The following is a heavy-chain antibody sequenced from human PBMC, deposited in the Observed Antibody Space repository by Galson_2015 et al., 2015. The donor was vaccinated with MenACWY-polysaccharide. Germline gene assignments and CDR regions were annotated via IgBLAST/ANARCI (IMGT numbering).Heavy chain of an antibody. CDR3: AKDLRGRVAALSIDY. D-gene: IGHD3-10*01. CDR2: ISNSGGST. J-gene: IGHJ4*02. CDR1: GFTFSSYA. Sequence: SLRLSCAASGFTFSSYAMNWVRQAPGKGLEWVSSISNSGGSTYYADSVRGRFTISRDNSKITLYLQMNSLRAADTAIYYCAKDLRGRVAALSIDYWGQGSLVTVSS. V-gene: IGHV3-23*01.